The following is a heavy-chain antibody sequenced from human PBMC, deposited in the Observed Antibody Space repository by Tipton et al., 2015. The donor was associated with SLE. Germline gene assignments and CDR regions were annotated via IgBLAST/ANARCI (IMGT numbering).Heavy chain of an antibody. CDR2: IYYSGST. D-gene: IGHD6-13*01. CDR1: GGSISSGGYY. CDR3: ATNIAAAGSYWYFDL. V-gene: IGHV4-31*02. J-gene: IGHJ2*01. Sequence: LRLSCTVSGGSISSGGYYWSWIRQPPGKGLEWIGYIYYSGSTYYNPSLKSRVTISVDTSKNQFSLKLSSVTAADTAVYYCATNIAAAGSYWYFDLWGRGTLVTVSS.